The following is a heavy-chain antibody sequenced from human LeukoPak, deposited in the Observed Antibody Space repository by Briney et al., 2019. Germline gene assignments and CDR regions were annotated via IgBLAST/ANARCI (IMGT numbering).Heavy chain of an antibody. Sequence: GGSLRLSCTASGFAVSNNYMSWVRQAPGKGLEWVSGISGSGGKTDYADSVKGRFTISRDNSKNTLYLQMNSLRAEDTAVYYCAKYLSSGFLYYFDYWGQGTLVTVSS. V-gene: IGHV3-23*01. CDR2: ISGSGGKT. J-gene: IGHJ4*02. D-gene: IGHD3-22*01. CDR1: GFAVSNNY. CDR3: AKYLSSGFLYYFDY.